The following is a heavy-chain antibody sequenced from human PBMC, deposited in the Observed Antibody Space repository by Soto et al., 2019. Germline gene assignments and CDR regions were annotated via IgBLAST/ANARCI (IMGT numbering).Heavy chain of an antibody. CDR3: ARCWFGEFFDH. V-gene: IGHV4-30-4*01. CDR2: IYYSGGT. D-gene: IGHD3-10*01. J-gene: IGHJ4*02. Sequence: QVQLQESGPGLVKPSQTLSLTCTVSGGSISSGDYYWRWIRQPPGKGLEWIGFIYYSGGTYYDPSLKSQVTISVDTSKNQFCLKLSSVTAADTAVYYCARCWFGEFFDHWGQGTLVTVSS. CDR1: GGSISSGDYY.